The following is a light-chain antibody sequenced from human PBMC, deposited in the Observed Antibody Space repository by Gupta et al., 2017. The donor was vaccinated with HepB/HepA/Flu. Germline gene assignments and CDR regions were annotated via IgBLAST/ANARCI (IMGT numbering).Light chain of an antibody. CDR3: YSTDNTGHPL. V-gene: IGLV3-10*01. CDR2: EDR. CDR1: ILPRKY. Sequence: YELTQPPSVSVSPGQTATMTCSGDILPRKYAYWYHQRPGQAPLLVIYEDRKRPPGIPERFSASSSGTVATLTISGAQVEDEGDYYCYSTDNTGHPLFGGGTKLSVL. J-gene: IGLJ2*01.